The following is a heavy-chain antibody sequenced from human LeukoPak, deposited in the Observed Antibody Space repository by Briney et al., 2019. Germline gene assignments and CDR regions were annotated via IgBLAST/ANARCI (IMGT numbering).Heavy chain of an antibody. D-gene: IGHD6-19*01. CDR2: INPSGGSA. CDR1: GYTFTSYY. J-gene: IGHJ5*02. Sequence: ASVKVSCKASGYTFTSYYMHWVRQAPGQGLEWMGIINPSGGSASYAQKFQGRVTMTRDTSTSTVYMELSSLRSGDTAVYYCARDGYVSSGWYSKGFDPWGQGTLVTVSS. V-gene: IGHV1-46*01. CDR3: ARDGYVSSGWYSKGFDP.